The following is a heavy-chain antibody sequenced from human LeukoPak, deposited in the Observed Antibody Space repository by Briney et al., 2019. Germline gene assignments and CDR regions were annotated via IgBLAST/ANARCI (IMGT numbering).Heavy chain of an antibody. Sequence: SETLSLTCTVSGGSISSNYWSWIRQPPGKGLEWIGYIYYSGSTNYNPSLKSRVTISVDTSKNQFSLKLSSVTAADTAVYYCARGADYYNNWFDPWGQGTLVTVSS. CDR1: GGSISSNY. CDR3: ARGADYYNNWFDP. J-gene: IGHJ5*02. V-gene: IGHV4-59*01. D-gene: IGHD3-10*01. CDR2: IYYSGST.